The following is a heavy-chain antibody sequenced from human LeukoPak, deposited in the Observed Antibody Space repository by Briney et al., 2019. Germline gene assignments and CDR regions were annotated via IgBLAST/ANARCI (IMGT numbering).Heavy chain of an antibody. CDR3: ARDQLLWLGELGYYYGMDV. V-gene: IGHV4-4*02. D-gene: IGHD3-10*01. CDR1: GGSISSSNW. Sequence: SGTLSLTCAVSGGSISSSNWWSWVRQPPGKGLEWIGEIYHSGSTNYNPSLKSRVTISVDKSKNQFSLKLSSVTAAETAVYYCARDQLLWLGELGYYYGMDVWGQGTTVTVSS. J-gene: IGHJ6*02. CDR2: IYHSGST.